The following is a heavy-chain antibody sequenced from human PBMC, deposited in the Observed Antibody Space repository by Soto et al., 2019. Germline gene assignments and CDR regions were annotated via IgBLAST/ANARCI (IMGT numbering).Heavy chain of an antibody. CDR1: GGSISSSDW. Sequence: QVQLQESGPGLVKPSGTLSLTCAVSGGSISSSDWWTWVRQPPGKGLEWIGEIYRSGSTNYNSSLESRVTISMDKSKNQLSLKLSSVTAADTAVYYCATIHYWGQGTLVTVSS. CDR2: IYRSGST. CDR3: ATIHY. J-gene: IGHJ4*02. V-gene: IGHV4-4*02.